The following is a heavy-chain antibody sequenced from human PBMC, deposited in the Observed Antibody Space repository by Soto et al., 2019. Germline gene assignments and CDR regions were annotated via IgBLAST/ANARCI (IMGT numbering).Heavy chain of an antibody. Sequence: ASVKVSCKASGYTFTSYGISWVRQAPGQGLEWMGWIIPIFGTANYAQKFQGRVTMTADESTSTAYMELSSLRSEDTAVYCCARGSYYGSGSYYSTGYGMDVWGQGTTVTVSS. CDR2: IIPIFGTA. V-gene: IGHV1-69*13. J-gene: IGHJ6*02. CDR3: ARGSYYGSGSYYSTGYGMDV. CDR1: GYTFTSYG. D-gene: IGHD3-10*01.